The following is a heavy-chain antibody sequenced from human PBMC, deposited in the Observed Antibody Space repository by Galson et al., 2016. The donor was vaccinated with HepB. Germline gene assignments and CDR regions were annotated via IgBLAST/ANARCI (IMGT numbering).Heavy chain of an antibody. D-gene: IGHD3-10*01. Sequence: SVKVSCKASGYTFTSYDIYWVRQATGQGLEWMGWMNANSGYTGYAQKFQGRVTMTTNTSISTAYMELSGLRSEDTAVYFCARGRYGSGSYYKLNDYWGQGTLVTVSS. J-gene: IGHJ4*02. V-gene: IGHV1-8*01. CDR1: GYTFTSYD. CDR2: MNANSGYT. CDR3: ARGRYGSGSYYKLNDY.